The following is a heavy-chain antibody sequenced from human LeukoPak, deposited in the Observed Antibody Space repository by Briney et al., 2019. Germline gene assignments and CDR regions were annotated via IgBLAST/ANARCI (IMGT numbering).Heavy chain of an antibody. CDR3: AREAGSSSWFVYFDY. Sequence: ASVKVSCKTSGYTFTAYGISWVRQAPGQGLQWMGWISAYNNNTNYAQTLQDRLTMTTDTSTRTAYMELRSLRSDDTAVYYCAREAGSSSWFVYFDYWGQGTLVTVSS. CDR1: GYTFTAYG. J-gene: IGHJ4*02. D-gene: IGHD6-13*01. V-gene: IGHV1-18*01. CDR2: ISAYNNNT.